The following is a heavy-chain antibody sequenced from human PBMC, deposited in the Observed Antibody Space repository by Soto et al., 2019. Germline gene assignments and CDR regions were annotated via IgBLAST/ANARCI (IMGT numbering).Heavy chain of an antibody. Sequence: QVQMQESGPGLVKPSETLSLTCTVSGASVSSGNHYWSWVRQPPGKGLEWIGYIYHSGITNYNPSLTSRFTLSADTSRNQFSLQVSSVTAADTAVYYCARGWDADSWGQGTLVTVSS. CDR2: IYHSGIT. CDR1: GASVSSGNHY. V-gene: IGHV4-61*01. CDR3: ARGWDADS. J-gene: IGHJ5*01. D-gene: IGHD6-19*01.